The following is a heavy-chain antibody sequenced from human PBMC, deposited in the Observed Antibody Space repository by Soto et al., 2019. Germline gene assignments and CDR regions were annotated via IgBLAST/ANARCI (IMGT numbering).Heavy chain of an antibody. Sequence: QVQLVQSGDEVKKPGASVTVSCKASGYSFSDYDIKWVRQATGQGPEWMGWMNPNSGNTGYAQKCQGRVPMTRNTSINTAYMELSSLGSEDTAVYYCARVKRYNWNDEVWFDPWGQGTLVTVSS. CDR2: MNPNSGNT. J-gene: IGHJ5*02. CDR1: GYSFSDYD. V-gene: IGHV1-8*01. CDR3: ARVKRYNWNDEVWFDP. D-gene: IGHD1-20*01.